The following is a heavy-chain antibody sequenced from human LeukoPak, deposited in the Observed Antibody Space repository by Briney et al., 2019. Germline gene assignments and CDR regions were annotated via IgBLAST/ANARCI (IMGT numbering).Heavy chain of an antibody. J-gene: IGHJ6*03. CDR3: ARDWGVEARPGYMDV. Sequence: PGGSLRLSCVASGFTFSSYWMTWVRQAPGKGLEWVANIKTDGSQIYYVDSVKGRFTISRDNAKNSLYLQMNSLRAEDTAVYYCARDWGVEARPGYMDVWGKGTTVTVSS. CDR1: GFTFSSYW. V-gene: IGHV3-7*01. CDR2: IKTDGSQI. D-gene: IGHD6-6*01.